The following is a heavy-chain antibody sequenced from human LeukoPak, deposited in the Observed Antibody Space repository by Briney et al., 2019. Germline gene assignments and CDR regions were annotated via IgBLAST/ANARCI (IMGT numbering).Heavy chain of an antibody. Sequence: PGGSLRLSCAASGFTFSSYGMHWVRQAPGKGLKWVAVISYDGSNQYYADSVKGRFTISRDDSKDTLYLQMNSLRAEDTAVYYCARDYYDSSGLDYWGQGTLVTVSS. V-gene: IGHV3-30*03. D-gene: IGHD3-22*01. CDR1: GFTFSSYG. CDR2: ISYDGSNQ. J-gene: IGHJ4*02. CDR3: ARDYYDSSGLDY.